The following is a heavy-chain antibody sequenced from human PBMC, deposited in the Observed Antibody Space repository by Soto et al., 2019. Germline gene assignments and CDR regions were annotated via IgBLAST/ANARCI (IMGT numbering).Heavy chain of an antibody. CDR2: INPSNGNT. V-gene: IGHV1-3*01. J-gene: IGHJ4*02. D-gene: IGHD6-13*01. Sequence: ASVKVSCKASVYTFTGYYMQWVRQAPGQGLEWMGWINPSNGNTKNSQKFQGRVTITSDTAANTAYMELSSLRSEDTAVYYCARFNPGIASDGYYFDYWGQGALVTVSS. CDR3: ARFNPGIASDGYYFDY. CDR1: VYTFTGYY.